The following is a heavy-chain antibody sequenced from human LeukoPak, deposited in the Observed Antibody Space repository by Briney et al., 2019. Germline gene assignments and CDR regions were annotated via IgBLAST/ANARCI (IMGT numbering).Heavy chain of an antibody. Sequence: PSETLSLTCAVYGGSFSGYYWSWIRQPPRKGLEWIGEINHSGSTNYNPSLKSRVTISVDTSKNQFSLKLSSVTAADTAVYYCARGLLWFGEFWGYFDYWGQGTLVTVSS. J-gene: IGHJ4*02. CDR3: ARGLLWFGEFWGYFDY. V-gene: IGHV4-34*01. D-gene: IGHD3-10*01. CDR2: INHSGST. CDR1: GGSFSGYY.